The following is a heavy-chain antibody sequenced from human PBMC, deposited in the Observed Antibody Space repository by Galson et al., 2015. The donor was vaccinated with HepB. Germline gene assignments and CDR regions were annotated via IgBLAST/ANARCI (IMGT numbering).Heavy chain of an antibody. J-gene: IGHJ4*02. CDR2: ISYDGSNK. V-gene: IGHV3-30*04. D-gene: IGHD6-19*01. CDR1: GFTFSSYA. Sequence: SLRLSCAASGFTFSSYAMHWVRQAPGKGLEWVAVISYDGSNKYYADSVKGRFTISRDNSKNTLYLQMNSLRAEDTAVYYCARAEAVAGTVDYWGQGTLVTVSS. CDR3: ARAEAVAGTVDY.